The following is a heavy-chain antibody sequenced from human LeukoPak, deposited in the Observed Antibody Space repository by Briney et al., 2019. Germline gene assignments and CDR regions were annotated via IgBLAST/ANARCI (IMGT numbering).Heavy chain of an antibody. CDR1: GFTFRNFE. J-gene: IGHJ4*02. Sequence: PGGSLRLSCAASGFTFRNFEMNWVRQAPGKGLEWVPYISSTGSTIYYTDSVKGRFTISRDNAKNSLYLQMNSLRAEDTGVYYCARDVYYYDSSGFFDYWGQGTLVTVSS. V-gene: IGHV3-48*03. D-gene: IGHD3-22*01. CDR3: ARDVYYYDSSGFFDY. CDR2: ISSTGSTI.